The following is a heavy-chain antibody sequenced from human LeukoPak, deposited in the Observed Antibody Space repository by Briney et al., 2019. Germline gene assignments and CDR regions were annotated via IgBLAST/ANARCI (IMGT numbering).Heavy chain of an antibody. CDR3: VRDNRSYNFDY. CDR1: GFTFSRYW. Sequence: GGSLRLSCAASGFTFSRYWMHWVRQAPGKGLVWVSCIRSDGSTTSIADSAKGRFTISRDNAKNTVYLQMNSLRAEDTAVYYCVRDNRSYNFDYWGQGALVTVSS. D-gene: IGHD1-26*01. J-gene: IGHJ4*02. CDR2: IRSDGSTT. V-gene: IGHV3-74*01.